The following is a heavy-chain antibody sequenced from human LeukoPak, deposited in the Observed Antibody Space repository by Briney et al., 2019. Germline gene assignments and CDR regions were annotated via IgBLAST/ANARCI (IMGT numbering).Heavy chain of an antibody. CDR1: GFTFSSYA. V-gene: IGHV3-23*01. J-gene: IGHJ4*02. CDR2: ISGSGGST. CDR3: AKDDVLLYYYDSSGYYY. Sequence: PGGSLRLSCAASGFTFSSYAMSWVRQAPGKGLEWVSAISGSGGSTYYADFVKGRFTISRDNSKNTLYLQMNSLRAEDTAVYYCAKDDVLLYYYDSSGYYYWGQGTLVTVSS. D-gene: IGHD3-22*01.